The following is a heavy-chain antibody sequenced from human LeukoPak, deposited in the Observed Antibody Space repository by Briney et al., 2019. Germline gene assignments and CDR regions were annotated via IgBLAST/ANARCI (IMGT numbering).Heavy chain of an antibody. Sequence: SETLSLTCTVSGGSICSGYYYWSWIRQPPGKGLEYIGYIYYGGTYYNPSLKSRVTISVDTSKNQFSLKLSSVTAADTAVYYCARGTWSSSIDYWGQGTLVTVSS. D-gene: IGHD6-6*01. CDR1: GGSICSGYYY. CDR2: IYYGGT. J-gene: IGHJ4*02. V-gene: IGHV4-30-4*01. CDR3: ARGTWSSSIDY.